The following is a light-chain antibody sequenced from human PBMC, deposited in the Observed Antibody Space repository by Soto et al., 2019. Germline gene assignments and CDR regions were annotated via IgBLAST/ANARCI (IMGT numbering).Light chain of an antibody. CDR2: ASS. V-gene: IGKV1-39*01. J-gene: IGKJ2*01. CDR3: QQSYSTPYT. Sequence: DIQMTQSPSSLSVSVGDRVTITCRASQSISSFLHWYQQKPGKAPQLLISASSILQSGVPSRFSGSGSGTDVALTISSLQPEDFATYYCQQSYSTPYTFVQGTKLEIK. CDR1: QSISSF.